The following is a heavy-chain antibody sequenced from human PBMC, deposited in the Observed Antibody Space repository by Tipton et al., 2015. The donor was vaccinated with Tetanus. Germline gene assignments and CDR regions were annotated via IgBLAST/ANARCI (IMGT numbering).Heavy chain of an antibody. Sequence: SLRLSCAASGFTFSTYAMSWVRQAPGKGLEWVANIKQDGSEKYYVDSVKGRFTISRDNAKNSVYLQMNSLRAEDTAVYSCARGMAEASNCGGDCYSDYWGQGTLVTVSS. D-gene: IGHD2-21*02. CDR2: IKQDGSEK. V-gene: IGHV3-7*04. CDR3: ARGMAEASNCGGDCYSDY. CDR1: GFTFSTYA. J-gene: IGHJ4*02.